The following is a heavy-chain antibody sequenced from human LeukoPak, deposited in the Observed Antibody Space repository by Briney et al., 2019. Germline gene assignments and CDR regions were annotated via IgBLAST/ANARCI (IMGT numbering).Heavy chain of an antibody. V-gene: IGHV3-30*01. D-gene: IGHD1-1*01. Sequence: VAFISYDGKIKQYAHSVKGRFTISRDNSKNTLFLQMNSLGTGDTAMYYCSRNPEMEYWFDPWGQGTLVTVSS. J-gene: IGHJ5*02. CDR3: SRNPEMEYWFDP. CDR2: ISYDGKIK.